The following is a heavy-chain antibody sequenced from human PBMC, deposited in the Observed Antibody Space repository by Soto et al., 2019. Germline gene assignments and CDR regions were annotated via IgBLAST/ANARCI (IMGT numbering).Heavy chain of an antibody. D-gene: IGHD3-22*01. J-gene: IGHJ4*02. CDR3: AKGGYYYDSSGFFDY. CDR2: ISWNSGSI. V-gene: IGHV3-9*01. Sequence: PGGSLRLSCAASGFTFDDYAMHWVRQAQGKGLEWVSGISWNSGSIGYADSVKGRFTISRDNAKNSLYLQMNSLRAEDTALYYCAKGGYYYDSSGFFDYWGQGALVTVSS. CDR1: GFTFDDYA.